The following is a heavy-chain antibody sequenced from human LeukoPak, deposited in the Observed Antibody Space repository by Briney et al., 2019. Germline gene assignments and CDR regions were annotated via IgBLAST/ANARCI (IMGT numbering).Heavy chain of an antibody. V-gene: IGHV1-2*02. J-gene: IGHJ4*02. CDR1: GYTFTGYY. CDR2: INPNSGGT. CDR3: ARRFVDTAMDHFDY. Sequence: ASVKVSCKASGYTFTGYYMHWVRRAPGQGLEWMGWINPNSGGTNYAQKFQGRVTMTRDTSISTAYMELSRLRSDDTSVYYCARRFVDTAMDHFDYWGQGTLVTVSS. D-gene: IGHD5-18*01.